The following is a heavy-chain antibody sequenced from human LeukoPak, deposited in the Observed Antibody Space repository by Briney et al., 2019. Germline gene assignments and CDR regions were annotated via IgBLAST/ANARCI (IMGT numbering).Heavy chain of an antibody. CDR1: GFTFSSYA. CDR3: ARDRRRFGELRGAFDI. V-gene: IGHV3-30-3*01. CDR2: ISYDGSNK. J-gene: IGHJ3*02. D-gene: IGHD3-10*01. Sequence: GGSLRLSCAASGFTFSSYAMHWVRQAPGKGLEWVAVISYDGSNKYYADSVKGRFTISRDNSKNTLYLQVNSLRAEDTAVYYCARDRRRFGELRGAFDIWGQGTMVTVSS.